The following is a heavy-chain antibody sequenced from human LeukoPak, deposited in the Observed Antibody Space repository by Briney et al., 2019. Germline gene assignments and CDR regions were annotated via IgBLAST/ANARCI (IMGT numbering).Heavy chain of an antibody. J-gene: IGHJ3*02. V-gene: IGHV3-21*04. CDR1: GFTFSSYS. D-gene: IGHD3-22*01. Sequence: GGSLRLSCAASGFTFSSYSMNWVRQAPGKGLEWVSSISSSSSYIYYADSVKGRFTISRDNAKNSLYLQMNSLRAEDTALYYCAKDRGSIDYQAFDIWGQGTMVTVSS. CDR3: AKDRGSIDYQAFDI. CDR2: ISSSSSYI.